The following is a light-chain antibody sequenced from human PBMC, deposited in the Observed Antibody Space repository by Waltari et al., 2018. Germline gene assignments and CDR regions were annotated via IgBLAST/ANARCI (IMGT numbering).Light chain of an antibody. Sequence: NFMLTQPHSVSESPGKTVTISCPRTSGSIARHYVHLHQQRPGSSPTTVIYGDFQRPPGFPNRFSGSIDSSSKSASLTISGLRTEDEADYYCQSYDDNIVIFGGGTKLTVL. CDR3: QSYDDNIVI. V-gene: IGLV6-57*01. CDR1: SGSIARHY. CDR2: GDF. J-gene: IGLJ2*01.